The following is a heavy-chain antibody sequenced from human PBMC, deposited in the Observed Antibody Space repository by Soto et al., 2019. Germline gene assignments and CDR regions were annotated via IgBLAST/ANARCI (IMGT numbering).Heavy chain of an antibody. Sequence: EVQLLESGGDLVQPGGSLRLSCAASGFTFSRYAMGWVRQAPGKGLEWVSGISGNGVCPFYGGSVRGRFTISRDNSNNMLYLQMPARRAEDTAVYFCAKYTVTEDLGESWGQGALVAVSS. CDR1: GFTFSRYA. V-gene: IGHV3-23*01. D-gene: IGHD3-16*01. CDR2: ISGNGVCP. J-gene: IGHJ5*02. CDR3: AKYTVTEDLGES.